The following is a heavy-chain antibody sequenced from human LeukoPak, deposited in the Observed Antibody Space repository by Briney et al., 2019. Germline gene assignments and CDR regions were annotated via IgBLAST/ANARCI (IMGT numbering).Heavy chain of an antibody. J-gene: IGHJ4*02. CDR1: GFTVSTNY. V-gene: IGHV3-66*01. CDR3: AGTGLPAPNLDN. D-gene: IGHD2-2*01. Sequence: GGSLRLYCAAFGFTVSTNYMSWVRQAPGEGLEWVSVIYSGGTTYYADSVKGRFTISRDNSKNTLYLQMNSLTAEDTAVYYCAGTGLPAPNLDNWGQGTLVTVSS. CDR2: IYSGGTT.